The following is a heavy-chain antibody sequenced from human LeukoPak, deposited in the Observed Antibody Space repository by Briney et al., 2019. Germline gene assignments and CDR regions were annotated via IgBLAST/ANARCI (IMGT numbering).Heavy chain of an antibody. J-gene: IGHJ4*02. CDR3: ATCIAVAGYGFDY. CDR2: INSDGSST. CDR1: GFTFSSYW. V-gene: IGHV3-74*01. D-gene: IGHD6-19*01. Sequence: GGSLRLSCAASGFTFSSYWMHWVRQAPGKGLVWVSRINSDGSSTYYADSVKGRFTISRDNSKNTLYLQMNSLRAEDTAVYYCATCIAVAGYGFDYWGQGTLVTVSS.